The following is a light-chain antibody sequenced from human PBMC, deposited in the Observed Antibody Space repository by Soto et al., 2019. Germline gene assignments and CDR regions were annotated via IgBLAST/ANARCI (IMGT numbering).Light chain of an antibody. CDR2: DAS. CDR3: QQYNSYWT. Sequence: DIQMTQSASTLSASVGDRVTITCRASQSISSWLAWYQQKPGRAPKLLIYDASSLESGVPSRFSGSGSGTEFTLPISSLQPDDFAPYSCQQYNSYWTFGQGNKWEIK. J-gene: IGKJ1*01. V-gene: IGKV1-5*01. CDR1: QSISSW.